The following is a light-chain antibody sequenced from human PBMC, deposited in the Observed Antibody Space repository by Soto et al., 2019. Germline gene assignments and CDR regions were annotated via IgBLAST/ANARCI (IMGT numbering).Light chain of an antibody. CDR2: GAS. CDR3: QQRTLWPRT. J-gene: IGKJ1*01. Sequence: EIVLTQSPATLSLSPGERATLSCRASQSLSGTLAWFQQKVGQPPRLLIYGASNRATGIPARFSASGSGTDFTLTIRSLEPEYFAVYYCQQRTLWPRTFGQGTKVEIK. CDR1: QSLSGT. V-gene: IGKV3-11*01.